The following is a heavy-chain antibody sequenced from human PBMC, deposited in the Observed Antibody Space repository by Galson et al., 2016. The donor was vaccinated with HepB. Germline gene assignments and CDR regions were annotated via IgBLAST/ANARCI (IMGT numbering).Heavy chain of an antibody. D-gene: IGHD4-17*01. CDR2: VYYSGST. J-gene: IGHJ4*02. CDR3: ARSVSIDYDHLGGVDY. CDR1: GGSVSSYF. Sequence: SETLSLTCTVSGGSVSSYFCSWIRQPPGKGLEWIGYVYYSGSTDYNPSLKSRVAISADTSKNEFSLRLNSVTAADTAMYYCARSVSIDYDHLGGVDYWGQGIFVTVSS. V-gene: IGHV4-59*02.